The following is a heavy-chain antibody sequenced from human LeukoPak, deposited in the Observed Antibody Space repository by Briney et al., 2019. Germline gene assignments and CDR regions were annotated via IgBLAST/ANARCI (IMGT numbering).Heavy chain of an antibody. CDR2: INQDGSVI. D-gene: IGHD2-15*01. V-gene: IGHV3-7*03. CDR3: AKAGVEDYYYGMDV. CDR1: GLSFSSHW. J-gene: IGHJ6*02. Sequence: GGSLRLSRAASGLSFSSHWMSWVRQAPGKGLEWVANINQDGSVINYVGSVKGRFTISRDNAKNSLYLQMNSLRAEDTALYYCAKAGVEDYYYGMDVWGQGTTVTVSS.